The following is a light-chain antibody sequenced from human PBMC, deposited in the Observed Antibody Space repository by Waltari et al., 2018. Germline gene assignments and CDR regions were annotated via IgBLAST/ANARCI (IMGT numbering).Light chain of an antibody. V-gene: IGKV3-20*01. CDR1: QSVSSTY. CDR2: GAS. Sequence: EIVLTQSPGTLSLSPGDRATLSCRASQSVSSTYLAWYQQKPGQAPGLLIYGASSRATGIPDRFSGSGSGTDFILTISRLEPEDFAVYYCQHYSSSSWTFGQGTKVEIK. J-gene: IGKJ1*01. CDR3: QHYSSSSWT.